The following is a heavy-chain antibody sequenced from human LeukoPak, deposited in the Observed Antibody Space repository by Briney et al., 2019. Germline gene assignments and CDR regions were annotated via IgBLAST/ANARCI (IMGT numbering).Heavy chain of an antibody. CDR2: IYTTGRT. D-gene: IGHD4-17*01. V-gene: IGHV4-61*02. Sequence: SETLSLTCTVSGASISSGNYYWTWIRQPAGKGLEWIGRIYTTGRTSYNPSLKSRVTISMDTSKNQFSLRVNSLTAADTAVYYCARDNGDYYSYYYMDVWGKGTTVTVSS. CDR3: ARDNGDYYSYYYMDV. J-gene: IGHJ6*03. CDR1: GASISSGNYY.